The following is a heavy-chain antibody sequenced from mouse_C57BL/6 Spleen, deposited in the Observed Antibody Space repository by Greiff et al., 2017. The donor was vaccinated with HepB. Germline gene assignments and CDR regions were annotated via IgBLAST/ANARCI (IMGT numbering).Heavy chain of an antibody. J-gene: IGHJ1*03. CDR2: ISSGSSTI. V-gene: IGHV5-17*01. CDR1: GFTFSDYG. CDR3: ARRDYYGSSSHWYFDV. Sequence: DVMLVESGGGLVKPGGSLKLSCAASGFTFSDYGMHWVRQAPEKGLEWVAYISSGSSTIYYADTVKGRFTISRDNAKNTLFLQMTSLRSEDTAMYYCARRDYYGSSSHWYFDVWGTGTTVTVSS. D-gene: IGHD1-1*01.